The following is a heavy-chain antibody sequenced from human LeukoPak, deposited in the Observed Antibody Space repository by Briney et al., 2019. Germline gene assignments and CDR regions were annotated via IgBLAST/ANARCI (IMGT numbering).Heavy chain of an antibody. D-gene: IGHD3/OR15-3a*01. CDR2: MNPNSGNT. V-gene: IGHV1-8*03. Sequence: ASVTVSCKASGYTFTSYDINWVRQAAGQGLEWMGWMNPNSGNTGYAQKFQGRVTITRNTAISTAYMELSSLRSEDTAVYYCARAPAGKDWLLPLYYFDYWGQGTLVTVSS. J-gene: IGHJ4*02. CDR3: ARAPAGKDWLLPLYYFDY. CDR1: GYTFTSYD.